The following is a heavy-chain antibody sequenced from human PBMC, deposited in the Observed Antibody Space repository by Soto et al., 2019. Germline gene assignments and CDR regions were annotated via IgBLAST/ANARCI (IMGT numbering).Heavy chain of an antibody. Sequence: QVQLVQSGAEVKKPGSSVKVSCKASGGTFSSYAISWVRQAPGQGLEWMGGIIPIFGTANYAQKFQGRVTITADKSTSTAYMELSSLRSEDTAVYYCARDQATPPLYYYSGMDVWGQGTTVTVSS. CDR1: GGTFSSYA. V-gene: IGHV1-69*06. J-gene: IGHJ6*02. D-gene: IGHD2-15*01. CDR3: ARDQATPPLYYYSGMDV. CDR2: IIPIFGTA.